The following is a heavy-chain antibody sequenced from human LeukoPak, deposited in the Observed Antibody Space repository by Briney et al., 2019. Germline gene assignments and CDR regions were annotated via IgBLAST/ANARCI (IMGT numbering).Heavy chain of an antibody. J-gene: IGHJ3*02. CDR3: ARGPRRGAPTAVPQGPLDGSDI. CDR1: GYTFTIYY. V-gene: IGHV1-46*01. CDR2: INPNGGST. Sequence: GASVKVSCKTFGYTFTIYYIHWVRQAPGQGLEWMGVINPNGGSTSYPQKFQGRITLTADTSTSTVYMELSSLRSEDTTMYYCARGPRRGAPTAVPQGPLDGSDIWGQGTMVTVSS. D-gene: IGHD2-21*02.